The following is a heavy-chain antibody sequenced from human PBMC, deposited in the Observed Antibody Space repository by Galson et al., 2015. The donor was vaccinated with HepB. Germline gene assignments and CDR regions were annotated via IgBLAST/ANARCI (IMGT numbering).Heavy chain of an antibody. CDR2: ISYDGSNK. J-gene: IGHJ6*02. D-gene: IGHD3-10*01. CDR1: GFTFSSYA. CDR3: AALLGDGSGSEYYYGMDV. V-gene: IGHV3-30*04. Sequence: SLRLSCAASGFTFSSYAMHWVRQAPGKGLEWVAVISYDGSNKYYADSVKGRFTISRDNSKNTLYLQMNSLRAEDTAVYYCAALLGDGSGSEYYYGMDVWGQGTTVTVSS.